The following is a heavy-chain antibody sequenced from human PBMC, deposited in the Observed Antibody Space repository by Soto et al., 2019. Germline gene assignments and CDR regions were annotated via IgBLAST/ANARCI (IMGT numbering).Heavy chain of an antibody. Sequence: GASVEVSCKASGYTFTAYYIHWVRQAPGQPLEYVGWINPNSGRTNYAQKFQQWVTLTRDTSTSTAYMELSRLTSDASAVFYCARAANYGLMDYWGQGTLVTVSS. CDR2: INPNSGRT. CDR3: ARAANYGLMDY. V-gene: IGHV1-2*04. D-gene: IGHD3-16*01. J-gene: IGHJ4*02. CDR1: GYTFTAYY.